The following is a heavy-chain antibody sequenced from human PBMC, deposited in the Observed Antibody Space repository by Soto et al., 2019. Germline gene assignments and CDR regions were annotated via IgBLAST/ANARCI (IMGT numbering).Heavy chain of an antibody. V-gene: IGHV1-69*02. CDR3: ARLPMIRGVIGHFDY. CDR1: GGTFSSYT. J-gene: IGHJ4*02. CDR2: INPILGKT. D-gene: IGHD3-10*01. Sequence: SVKVSCKASGGTFSSYTISWVRQAPGQGLEWMGRINPILGKTNYAQKFQGRVTMTRNTSIGTAYMELSSLRSEDTAVYYCARLPMIRGVIGHFDYWGQGTLVTVSS.